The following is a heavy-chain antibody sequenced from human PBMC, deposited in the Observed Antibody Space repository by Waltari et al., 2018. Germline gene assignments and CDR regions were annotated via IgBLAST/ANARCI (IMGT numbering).Heavy chain of an antibody. D-gene: IGHD3-16*01. CDR1: GFTFSSFV. V-gene: IGHV3-23*01. CDR3: AKGSNYGYGYYFDS. CDR2: CSASGGST. Sequence: EVQLLESGGDLVQPGGSLRLSCSASGFTFSSFVMGWVRQAPGKGLEWGASCSASGGSTYDADSVKGRFTISRDDSKSTLHLQMTSLKAEDTAVYYCAKGSNYGYGYYFDSWGQGTLVTVSS. J-gene: IGHJ4*02.